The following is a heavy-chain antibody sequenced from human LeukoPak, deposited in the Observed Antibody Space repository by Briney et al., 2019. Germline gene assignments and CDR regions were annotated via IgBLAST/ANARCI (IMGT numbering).Heavy chain of an antibody. Sequence: GGSLRLSCEASGFTFSSYSMNWVRQAPGKGLEWVSSISSISSYIYYADSVKGRFTISRDNAKNSLYLQMNSLRAEDTAVYYCARGFGEPHGDFDYWGQGTLVTVSS. CDR2: ISSISSYI. V-gene: IGHV3-21*01. J-gene: IGHJ4*02. CDR3: ARGFGEPHGDFDY. CDR1: GFTFSSYS. D-gene: IGHD3-10*01.